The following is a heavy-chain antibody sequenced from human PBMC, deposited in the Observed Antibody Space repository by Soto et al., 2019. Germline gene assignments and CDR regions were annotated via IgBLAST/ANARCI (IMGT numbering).Heavy chain of an antibody. Sequence: QAQLVQSGPEVKKPGASVKVSCKASGYRFTSYGISWVRQAPGQGLEWLGWISAYDDNTKYAQTLQGRVSMSTDTSTRTAFMELRSLRSDDTAMYYCARGGYYDSSGSRNYHYYGMNVWGQGTTVTVSS. D-gene: IGHD3-22*01. CDR1: GYRFTSYG. CDR2: ISAYDDNT. J-gene: IGHJ6*02. V-gene: IGHV1-18*01. CDR3: ARGGYYDSSGSRNYHYYGMNV.